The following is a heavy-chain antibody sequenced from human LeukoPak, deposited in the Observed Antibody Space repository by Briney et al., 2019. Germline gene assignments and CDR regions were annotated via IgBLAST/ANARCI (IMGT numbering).Heavy chain of an antibody. V-gene: IGHV1-18*01. CDR1: GYTFTSYG. Sequence: ASVKVSCKASGYTFTSYGISWVRQAPGQGLEWMGWISAYNGNTNYAQKPQGRVTMTTDTSTSTAYMELRSLRSDDTAVYYCARAPHTPTRYCSSTSCFSGWYQHSDYWGQGTLVTVSS. CDR2: ISAYNGNT. CDR3: ARAPHTPTRYCSSTSCFSGWYQHSDY. D-gene: IGHD2-2*01. J-gene: IGHJ4*02.